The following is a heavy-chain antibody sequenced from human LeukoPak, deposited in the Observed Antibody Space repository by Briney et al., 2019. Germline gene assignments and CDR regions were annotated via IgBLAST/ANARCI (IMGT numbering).Heavy chain of an antibody. CDR3: AKQVASSWYFDY. D-gene: IGHD6-13*01. CDR1: GFTFSSYA. Sequence: GGSLRLSCAASGFTFSSYAMSWVRQAPGKGLEWVAVIWYDGSNKYYADSVKGRFTISRDNSKNTLYLQMNSLRAEDTAVYYCAKQVASSWYFDYWGQGTLVTVSS. J-gene: IGHJ4*02. V-gene: IGHV3-33*06. CDR2: IWYDGSNK.